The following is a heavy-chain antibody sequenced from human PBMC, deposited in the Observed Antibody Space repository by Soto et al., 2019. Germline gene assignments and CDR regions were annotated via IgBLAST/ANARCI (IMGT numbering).Heavy chain of an antibody. CDR3: AKDSPGPFNYDILTGYHDY. D-gene: IGHD3-9*01. V-gene: IGHV3-23*01. Sequence: QTGGSLRLSCAASGFTFSSYAMSWVRQAPGKGLEWVSAISGSGGSTYYADSVKGRFTISRDNSKNTLYLQMNSLRAEDTAVYYCAKDSPGPFNYDILTGYHDYWGQGTLVTVSS. CDR2: ISGSGGST. CDR1: GFTFSSYA. J-gene: IGHJ4*02.